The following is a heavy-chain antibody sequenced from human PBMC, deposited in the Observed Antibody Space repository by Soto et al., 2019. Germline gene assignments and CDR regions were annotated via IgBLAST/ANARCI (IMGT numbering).Heavy chain of an antibody. CDR1: GFTFSSYA. Sequence: QVQLVESGGGVVQPGRSLRLSCAASGFTFSSYAMHWVRQAPGKGLEWVAVTSYDGSNKYYADSVKGRFTISRDNSKNTLYLQMNSLRAEDTAVYYCARGQYDYDFWSGYDYWGQGTLVTVSS. CDR2: TSYDGSNK. D-gene: IGHD3-3*01. J-gene: IGHJ4*02. V-gene: IGHV3-30-3*01. CDR3: ARGQYDYDFWSGYDY.